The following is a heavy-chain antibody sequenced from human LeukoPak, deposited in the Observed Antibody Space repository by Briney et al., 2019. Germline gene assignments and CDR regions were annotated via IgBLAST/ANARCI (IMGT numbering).Heavy chain of an antibody. CDR2: INPNSGGT. CDR3: ARRMTYSGYDPQPLLGMDV. CDR1: GYTFTGYY. D-gene: IGHD5-12*01. V-gene: IGHV1-2*02. J-gene: IGHJ6*02. Sequence: ASVKVSCKASGYTFTGYYMHWVRQAPGQGLEWMGWINPNSGGTNYAQKFQGRVTMTRDTSISTAYMELSRLRSEDTAVYYCARRMTYSGYDPQPLLGMDVWGQGTTVTVSS.